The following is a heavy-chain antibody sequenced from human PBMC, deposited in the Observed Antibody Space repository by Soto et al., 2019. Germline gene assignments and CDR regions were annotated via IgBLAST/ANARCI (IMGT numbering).Heavy chain of an antibody. J-gene: IGHJ6*02. Sequence: SGTLSLTCTVSGGSISSYYWSWIRQPPGKGLEWIGYIYYSGSTNYNPSLKSRVTISVDTSKNQFSLKLSSVAAADTAVYYCARARYSSGWYEYYYGMDVWGQGTTVTVSS. CDR1: GGSISSYY. CDR2: IYYSGST. D-gene: IGHD6-19*01. V-gene: IGHV4-59*01. CDR3: ARARYSSGWYEYYYGMDV.